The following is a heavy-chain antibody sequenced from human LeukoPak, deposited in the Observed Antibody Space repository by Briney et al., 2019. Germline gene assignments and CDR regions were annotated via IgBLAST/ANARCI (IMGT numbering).Heavy chain of an antibody. D-gene: IGHD5-24*01. CDR1: GFKFDDYG. Sequence: GGSLRLSCTASGFKFDDYGMHWVRQAPGKGLAWVTFIHHDGSNKYYADSVKGRFTISRDNSKNTLYLQMNSLRAEDTAVYYCAKGDKMAIWRRTYNLFESWGQGTLVTVSS. CDR2: IHHDGSNK. CDR3: AKGDKMAIWRRTYNLFES. J-gene: IGHJ5*01. V-gene: IGHV3-30*02.